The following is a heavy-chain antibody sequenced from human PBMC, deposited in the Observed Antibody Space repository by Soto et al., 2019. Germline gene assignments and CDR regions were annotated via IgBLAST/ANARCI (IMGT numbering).Heavy chain of an antibody. J-gene: IGHJ4*02. CDR1: GYTFTSYY. Sequence: QVQLVQSGAEVKKPGASVKVSCKASGYTFTSYYMHWVRQAPGQGLEWMGIINPSGGSTSYAQKFQGIVTMTRDTSTSTVYMELSSLRSEDTAVYYCASPRSTIFGVVSFGYWGQGTLVTVSS. CDR3: ASPRSTIFGVVSFGY. CDR2: INPSGGST. D-gene: IGHD3-3*01. V-gene: IGHV1-46*03.